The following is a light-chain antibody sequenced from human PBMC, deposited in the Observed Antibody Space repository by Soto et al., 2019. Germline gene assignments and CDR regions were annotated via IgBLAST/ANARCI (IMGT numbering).Light chain of an antibody. CDR1: QSISNW. CDR3: QQYNSSPLT. V-gene: IGKV1-5*01. Sequence: GDRVTITCWANQSISNWLAWYQQRPGKAPNVLIYDASSLQSGVPSRFSGSGYGREFTLSISNLQPDDLATYYCQQYNSSPLTFGGGTKVEIK. J-gene: IGKJ4*01. CDR2: DAS.